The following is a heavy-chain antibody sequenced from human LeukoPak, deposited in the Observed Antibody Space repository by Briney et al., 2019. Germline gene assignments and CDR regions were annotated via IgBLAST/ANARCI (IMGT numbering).Heavy chain of an antibody. J-gene: IGHJ3*02. CDR2: IYYSGST. Sequence: SETLSLTCTVSGGSISSGDYYWSWIRQPPGKGLEWIGYIYYSGSTYYNPSLKSRVTISVDTSKNQFSLKLSSVTAADTAVYYCARGIVATLDDAFDIWGQGTMVTVSS. CDR3: ARGIVATLDDAFDI. V-gene: IGHV4-30-4*01. D-gene: IGHD5-12*01. CDR1: GGSISSGDYY.